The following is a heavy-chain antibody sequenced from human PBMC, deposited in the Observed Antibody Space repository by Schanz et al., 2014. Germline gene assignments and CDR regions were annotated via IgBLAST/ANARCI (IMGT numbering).Heavy chain of an antibody. CDR2: VSHDGFTK. CDR3: AKVQTHTLYGGNSCFDY. Sequence: QVQLEESGGGVVQPGGSLRLSCVASGFSFSGFAVHWVRQAPGKGLEWVSIVSHDGFTKHYADSVRGRFTLSRDNSKNTVYLQMNSLRPEDTALYYCAKVQTHTLYGGNSCFDYWGQGTLVTVSS. D-gene: IGHD2-21*02. V-gene: IGHV3-30*04. J-gene: IGHJ4*02. CDR1: GFSFSGFA.